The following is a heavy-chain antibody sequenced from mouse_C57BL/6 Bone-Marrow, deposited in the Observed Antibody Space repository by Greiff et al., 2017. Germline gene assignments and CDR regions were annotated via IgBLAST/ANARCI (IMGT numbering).Heavy chain of an antibody. V-gene: IGHV14-4*01. D-gene: IGHD1-1*01. Sequence: VQLKQSGAELVRPGASVKLSCTASGFNIKDDYMHWVKQRPEQGLEWIGWIDPENGNTEYAAKFQGKATITADTSSNTAYLQLSSLTSEDTAFYYCTPTVLAGWGQGTLVTVSA. CDR2: IDPENGNT. CDR1: GFNIKDDY. J-gene: IGHJ3*01. CDR3: TPTVLAG.